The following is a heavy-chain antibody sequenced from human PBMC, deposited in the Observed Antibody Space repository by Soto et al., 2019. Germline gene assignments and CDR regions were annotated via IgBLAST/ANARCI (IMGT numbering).Heavy chain of an antibody. J-gene: IGHJ6*03. CDR3: AKDHGAQYYDILTGTRALLYYMDV. V-gene: IGHV3-30*04. Sequence: PGGSLRLSCSASGFTFSSYAMHWVRQAPGKGLEWVAVISYDGSNKYYADSVKGRFTISRDNSKNTLYLQMNSLRAEDTAVYYCAKDHGAQYYDILTGTRALLYYMDVWGNVTTVTVSS. CDR1: GFTFSSYA. D-gene: IGHD3-9*01. CDR2: ISYDGSNK.